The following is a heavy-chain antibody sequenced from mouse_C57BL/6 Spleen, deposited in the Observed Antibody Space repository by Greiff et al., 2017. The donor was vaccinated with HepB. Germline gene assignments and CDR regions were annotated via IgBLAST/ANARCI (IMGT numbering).Heavy chain of an antibody. CDR2: INPNNGGT. CDR1: GYTFTDYY. V-gene: IGHV1-26*01. Sequence: VQLQQSGPELVKPGASVKISCKASGYTFTDYYMNWVKQSHGKSLEWIGDINPNNGGTSYNQKFKGKATLTVDKSSSTAYMELRSLTSEDSAVYYCARIYYGYAEAMDYWGQGTSVTVSS. CDR3: ARIYYGYAEAMDY. J-gene: IGHJ4*01. D-gene: IGHD2-2*01.